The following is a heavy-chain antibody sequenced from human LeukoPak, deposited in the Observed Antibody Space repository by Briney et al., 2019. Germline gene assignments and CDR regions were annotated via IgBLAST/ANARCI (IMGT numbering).Heavy chain of an antibody. CDR3: ARCMRGSYFLDY. Sequence: SQTLSLTCTVSGGSISSGGYYWSWIRQHPGKGLEWIGYIYYSGSTYYNPSLKSRVTISVDTSKNQFSLKLSSVTAADTAVYYCARCMRGSYFLDYWGQGTLVTVSS. V-gene: IGHV4-31*03. CDR2: IYYSGST. J-gene: IGHJ4*02. D-gene: IGHD1-26*01. CDR1: GGSISSGGYY.